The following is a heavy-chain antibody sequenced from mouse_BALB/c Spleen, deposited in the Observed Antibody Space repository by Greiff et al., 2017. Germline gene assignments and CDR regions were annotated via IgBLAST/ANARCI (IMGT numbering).Heavy chain of an antibody. CDR3: ARGGGNYVYYYAMDY. CDR2: ISSGSSTI. Sequence: EVHLVESGGGLVQPGGSRKLSCAASGFTFSSFGMHWVRQAPEKGLEWVAYISSGSSTIYYADTVKGRFTISRDNPKNTLFLQMTSLRSEDTAMYYCARGGGNYVYYYAMDYWGQGTSVTVSS. J-gene: IGHJ4*01. D-gene: IGHD2-1*01. V-gene: IGHV5-17*02. CDR1: GFTFSSFG.